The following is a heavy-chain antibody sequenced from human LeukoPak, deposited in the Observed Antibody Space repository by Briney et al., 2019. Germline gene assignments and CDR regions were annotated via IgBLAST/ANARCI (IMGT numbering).Heavy chain of an antibody. D-gene: IGHD5-24*01. V-gene: IGHV4-59*01. Sequence: SETLSLTCTVSGGSINSYYWSWIRQPPGXGLEWIGYIYYSGSTNYNPSLKSRVTISVDTSKNQFSLKMSSVTAADTAVYYCARARDGHINNWFDPWGQGTLVTVSS. CDR2: IYYSGST. CDR3: ARARDGHINNWFDP. J-gene: IGHJ5*02. CDR1: GGSINSYY.